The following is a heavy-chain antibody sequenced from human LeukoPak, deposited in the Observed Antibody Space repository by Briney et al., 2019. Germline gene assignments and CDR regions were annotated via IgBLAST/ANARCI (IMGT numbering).Heavy chain of an antibody. D-gene: IGHD3-9*01. V-gene: IGHV4-39*07. CDR2: IYYSGST. J-gene: IGHJ6*02. CDR1: GGSISSSSYY. CDR3: ARRSTNYDILTGYYNDGYGMDV. Sequence: SETLSLTCTVSGGSISSSSYYWGWIRQPPGKGLEWIGSIYYSGSTYYNPSLKSRVTISVDTSKNQFSLKLSSVTAADTAVYYCARRSTNYDILTGYYNDGYGMDVWGQGTTVTVSS.